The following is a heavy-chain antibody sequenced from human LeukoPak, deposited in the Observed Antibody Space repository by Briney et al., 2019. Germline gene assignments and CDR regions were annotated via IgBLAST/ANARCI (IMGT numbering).Heavy chain of an antibody. CDR1: GYTFTSED. D-gene: IGHD2-8*01. J-gene: IGHJ6*03. CDR2: INQNSGHA. CDR3: ARGRRYCSNAACYSNYYYMDV. V-gene: IGHV1-8*01. Sequence: ASVKVSCKASGYTFTSEDIDWVRQASGQGLEWMGWINQNSGHAGYLHKFQGRVTMTRNTSITTAYMDLSSLRSEDTAVYSCARGRRYCSNAACYSNYYYMDVWGRGTTVTVSS.